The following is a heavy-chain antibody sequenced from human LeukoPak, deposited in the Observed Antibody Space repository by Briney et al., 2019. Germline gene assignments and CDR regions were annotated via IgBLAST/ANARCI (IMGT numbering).Heavy chain of an antibody. Sequence: SVKVPCKASGGTFSSYAISWVRQAPGQGLEWMGRIIPILGIANYAQKFQGRVTITADKSTSTAYMELSSLRSEDTAVYYCARKGDPGSVDPWGQGTLVTVSS. J-gene: IGHJ5*02. CDR1: GGTFSSYA. CDR3: ARKGDPGSVDP. V-gene: IGHV1-69*04. D-gene: IGHD3-16*01. CDR2: IIPILGIA.